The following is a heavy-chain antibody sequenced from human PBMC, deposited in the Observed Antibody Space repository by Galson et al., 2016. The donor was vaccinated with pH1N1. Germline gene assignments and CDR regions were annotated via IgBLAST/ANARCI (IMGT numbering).Heavy chain of an antibody. D-gene: IGHD3-16*01. CDR3: ARPDQGAPYYYYGMDV. CDR2: IIPIFGTA. CDR1: GGTFRTYV. Sequence: SVKVSCKASGGTFRTYVISWVRQAPGQGLEWMGGIIPIFGTAKYAQKFQDRVTITADASTSTAYMELSSLRSEDTAVYYCARPDQGAPYYYYGMDVWGQGTTVTVSS. V-gene: IGHV1-69*13. J-gene: IGHJ6*02.